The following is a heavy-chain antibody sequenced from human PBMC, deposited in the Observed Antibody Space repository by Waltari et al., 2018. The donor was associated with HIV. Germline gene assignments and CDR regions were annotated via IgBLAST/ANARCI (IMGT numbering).Heavy chain of an antibody. D-gene: IGHD5-12*01. CDR2: IKTGGSSI. Sequence: QVQLVESGGGLVKPGGSLTPSCAASGFTFSDYSISWVRQAPGKGVEWVSYIKTGGSSIYYTDSVKGGFTISRDNAKNSLYLQVDNLGGEDTAVYYCARPRYSGYDYPTFLDYWGQGNPVTVSS. J-gene: IGHJ4*02. CDR3: ARPRYSGYDYPTFLDY. CDR1: GFTFSDYS. V-gene: IGHV3-11*01.